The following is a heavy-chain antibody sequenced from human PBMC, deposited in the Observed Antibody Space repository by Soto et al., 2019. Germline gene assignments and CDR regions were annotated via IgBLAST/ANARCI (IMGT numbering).Heavy chain of an antibody. CDR2: INPHNGDT. CDR3: ARDRPLDN. Sequence: ASVKVSCKASGYTFTAYYMHWVRQAPGQGLEWMGWINPHNGDTNYAQKFQGRVTITRDTSISTVYMELTRLRSDDTAVFYCARDRPLDNWGDGPLVTVSS. CDR1: GYTFTAYY. V-gene: IGHV1-2*02. J-gene: IGHJ4*01.